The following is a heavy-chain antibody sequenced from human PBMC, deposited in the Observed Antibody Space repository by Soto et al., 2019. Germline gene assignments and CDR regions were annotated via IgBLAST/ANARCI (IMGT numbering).Heavy chain of an antibody. D-gene: IGHD1-26*01. Sequence: QVQLVESGGGVVQPGRSLRLSCAASGFTFSSYAMHWVRQAPGKGLEWVAAISYDGPNQYYGDSMKGRFTISRDNSRNMLYLQMDSLRDEDTTLYYCAKVEERWDLTLHYDSWGQGTLVTVSS. CDR3: AKVEERWDLTLHYDS. J-gene: IGHJ4*02. CDR1: GFTFSSYA. CDR2: ISYDGPNQ. V-gene: IGHV3-30*18.